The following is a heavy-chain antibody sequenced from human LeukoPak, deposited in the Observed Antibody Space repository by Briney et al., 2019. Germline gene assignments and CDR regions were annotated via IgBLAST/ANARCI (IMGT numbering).Heavy chain of an antibody. D-gene: IGHD3-22*01. CDR1: GYDFTRNW. V-gene: IGHV5-51*01. CDR3: ARHRLSGGVIVVGTPPHYYYGMDV. J-gene: IGHJ6*02. Sequence: GESLKISCRASGYDFTRNWIGWVRQMPGKGLEWMGIIYPGDSDTRYSPSFQGQVTISADKSINTAYLQWSSLKASDTAMYYCARHRLSGGVIVVGTPPHYYYGMDVWGHGTTVTVSS. CDR2: IYPGDSDT.